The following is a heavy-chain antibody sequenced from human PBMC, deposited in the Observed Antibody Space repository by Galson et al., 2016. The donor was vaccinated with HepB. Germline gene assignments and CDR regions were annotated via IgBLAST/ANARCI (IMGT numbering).Heavy chain of an antibody. Sequence: SGAEVKKPGESLKISCQGSGYTFTNHWIGWVRQAPGAGLEWLAFLSHDESNRQYAESVEGRFTVSRDNSRNTLYLHMNRLTLEDTAVYYCARDGWIPESRTFLDRWGQGTRVTVSS. CDR3: ARDGWIPESRTFLDR. D-gene: IGHD5-12*01. CDR1: GYTFTNHW. CDR2: LSHDESNR. J-gene: IGHJ5*02. V-gene: IGHV3-30*03.